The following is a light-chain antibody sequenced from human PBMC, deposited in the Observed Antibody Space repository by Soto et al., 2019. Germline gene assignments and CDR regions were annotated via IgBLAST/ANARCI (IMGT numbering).Light chain of an antibody. CDR3: ISYAWNNEYV. CDR2: EVT. Sequence: QSAMTPPPSASGTTGQYVTFSCTGTTSDIGDYNYVFWYQQHPGKAPKLMIYEVTKRPSGVPDRFSGSKSGNTASLTGAGPQADAEADYYCISYAWNNEYVFGTGTNLTVL. J-gene: IGLJ1*01. CDR1: TSDIGDYNY. V-gene: IGLV2-8*01.